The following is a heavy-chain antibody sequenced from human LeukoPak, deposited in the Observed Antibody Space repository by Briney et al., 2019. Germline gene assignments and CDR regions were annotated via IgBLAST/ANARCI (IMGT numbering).Heavy chain of an antibody. CDR3: ARDPGYCYGFDV. CDR2: TYYRSKWYY. CDR1: GDSVSSGTPA. D-gene: IGHD2-15*01. V-gene: IGHV6-1*01. Sequence: SQTLSLTCAISGDSVSSGTPAWNWIRHSPSRGLEWLIRTYYRSKWYYEYSVSVKSRITVTADTSRNRFSLQLTSMTPDDTAVYYCARDPGYCYGFDVWGQGTTVTVSS. J-gene: IGHJ6*02.